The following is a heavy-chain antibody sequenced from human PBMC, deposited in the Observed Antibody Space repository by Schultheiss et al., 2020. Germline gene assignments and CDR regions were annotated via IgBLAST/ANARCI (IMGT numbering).Heavy chain of an antibody. V-gene: IGHV1-2*04. Sequence: GESLKISCKASGYTFTGYYMHWVRQAPGQGLEWMGWINPNSGGTNYAQKFQGWVTMTRDTSASTAYMELSSLRSEDTAVYYCATGIRHYYYYGMDVWGQGTTVTVSS. D-gene: IGHD2-15*01. J-gene: IGHJ6*02. CDR2: INPNSGGT. CDR1: GYTFTGYY. CDR3: ATGIRHYYYYGMDV.